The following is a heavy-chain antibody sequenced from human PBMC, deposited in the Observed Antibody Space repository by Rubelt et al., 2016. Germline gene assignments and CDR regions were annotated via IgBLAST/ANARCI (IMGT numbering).Heavy chain of an antibody. Sequence: QVQLVQSGAEVKKPGSSVKVSCKASGGTFSSYAISWVRQAPGQGLEWMGGIIPIFGTANYAQKFQGRVTITADKSTSTAYMELSSLRSEDTAVYYCAVTQRSGDYVEGNLDYWGQGTLVTVSS. D-gene: IGHD4-17*01. V-gene: IGHV1-69*06. CDR2: IIPIFGTA. CDR3: AVTQRSGDYVEGNLDY. J-gene: IGHJ4*02. CDR1: GGTFSSYA.